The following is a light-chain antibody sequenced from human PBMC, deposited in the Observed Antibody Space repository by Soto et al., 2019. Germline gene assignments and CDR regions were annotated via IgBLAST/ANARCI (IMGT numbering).Light chain of an antibody. CDR3: QQYNNWPWT. Sequence: IVMTQSPVTLSVSPGERATLSCRASQNIVTNVAWYQQRPGQAPRLLIYDASTRATDIPARFSGSGSGTEFTLTISGLQSEDFAVYYCQQYNNWPWTFGQGTKVDIK. CDR2: DAS. CDR1: QNIVTN. J-gene: IGKJ1*01. V-gene: IGKV3-15*01.